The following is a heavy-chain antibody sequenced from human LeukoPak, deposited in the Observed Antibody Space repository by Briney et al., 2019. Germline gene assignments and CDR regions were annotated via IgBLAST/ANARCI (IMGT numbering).Heavy chain of an antibody. CDR1: GFTFSDYY. Sequence: GGSLRLSCAASGFTFSDYYMSWIRQAPGKGLEWVSYISSSGSTIYYADSVKGRFTISRDNAKNSLYLQMNSLRAEDTAVYYCAKDVGKWESLHFFDYWGQGTLVTVSS. CDR2: ISSSGSTI. J-gene: IGHJ4*02. V-gene: IGHV3-11*01. CDR3: AKDVGKWESLHFFDY. D-gene: IGHD1-26*01.